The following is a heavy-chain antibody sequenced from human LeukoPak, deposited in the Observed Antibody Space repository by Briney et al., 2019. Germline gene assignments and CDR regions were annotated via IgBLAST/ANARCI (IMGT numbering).Heavy chain of an antibody. CDR3: ARNRPCYCSSTSCYDNWFDP. J-gene: IGHJ5*02. D-gene: IGHD2-2*01. CDR2: INHSGST. V-gene: IGHV4-34*01. CDR1: GGSFSGYY. Sequence: SETLSLTCAVYGGSFSGYYWSWIRQPPGKGLEWIGEINHSGSTNYNPSLKSRVTISVDTSKNQFSLKLSSVTAADTAVYYCARNRPCYCSSTSCYDNWFDPWGQGTLVTVSS.